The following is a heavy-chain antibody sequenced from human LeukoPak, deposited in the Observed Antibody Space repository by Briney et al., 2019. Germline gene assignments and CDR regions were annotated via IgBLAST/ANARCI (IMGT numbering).Heavy chain of an antibody. CDR2: IYYSGST. V-gene: IGHV4-59*08. J-gene: IGHJ4*02. CDR3: ARTYSSSSPTFDY. D-gene: IGHD6-6*01. CDR1: GGSISSYY. Sequence: PSETLSLTCTVSGGSISSYYWSWIRQPPGKGLEWIGYIYYSGSTNYNPSLKSRVTISVDTSKNQFSLKLSSVTAADTAVYYCARTYSSSSPTFDYWGQGTLVTVSS.